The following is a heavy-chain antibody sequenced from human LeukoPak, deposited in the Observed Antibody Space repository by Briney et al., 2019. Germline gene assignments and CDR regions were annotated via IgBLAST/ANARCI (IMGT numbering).Heavy chain of an antibody. D-gene: IGHD4-17*01. CDR3: ARVRGDYANLFDP. CDR1: GGSVSSGSYH. Sequence: SETLSLTCTVSGGSVSSGSYHWSWIRQPPGKGLEWIGYTHYSGNTYYNPSLKSRVTISLDTSKKQFSLWLRSVTAADTAVYYCARVRGDYANLFDPWGQGTLVIVSS. V-gene: IGHV4-61*01. J-gene: IGHJ5*02. CDR2: THYSGNT.